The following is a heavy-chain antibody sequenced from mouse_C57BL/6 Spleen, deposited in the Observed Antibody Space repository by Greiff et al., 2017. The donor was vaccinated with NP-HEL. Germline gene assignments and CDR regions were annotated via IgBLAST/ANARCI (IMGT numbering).Heavy chain of an antibody. D-gene: IGHD2-5*01. CDR1: GYSFTSYY. J-gene: IGHJ4*01. Sequence: VQGVESGPELVKPGASVKISCKASGYSFTSYYIHWVKQRPGQGLEWIGWIYPGSGNTKYNEKFKGKATLTADTSSSTAYMQLSSLTSEDSAVYYCAGSNYDYYAMDYWGQGTSVTVSS. CDR2: IYPGSGNT. CDR3: AGSNYDYYAMDY. V-gene: IGHV1-66*01.